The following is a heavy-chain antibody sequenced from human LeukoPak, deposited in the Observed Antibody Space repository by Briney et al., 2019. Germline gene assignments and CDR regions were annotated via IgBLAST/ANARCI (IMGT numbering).Heavy chain of an antibody. V-gene: IGHV3-48*01. CDR1: GFIFSSYS. CDR3: AKGTYGSGTYGAHDY. J-gene: IGHJ4*02. Sequence: PGGSLRLSCAASGFIFSSYSMNWVRQAPGKGLEWVSYISSSGSTIYYADSVKGRFTISRDNAKNSLYLQMNSVRVEDTAVYYCAKGTYGSGTYGAHDYWGQGTLVTVSS. D-gene: IGHD3-10*01. CDR2: ISSSGSTI.